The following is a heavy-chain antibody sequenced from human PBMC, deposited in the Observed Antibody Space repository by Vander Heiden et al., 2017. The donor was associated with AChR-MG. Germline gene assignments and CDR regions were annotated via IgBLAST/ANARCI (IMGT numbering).Heavy chain of an antibody. J-gene: IGHJ4*02. CDR3: VRRGGGF. CDR2: IYPGDSDT. Sequence: EVQLVQSGAQVKKHGESLMISCKASGYIFGNYWIGWVRQLPGKGLELMGVIYPGDSDTRYRPTFRGQVTISVDKSNSTAYLQWSSLKASDTAIYYCVRRGGGFWGQGTLVTVSS. D-gene: IGHD6-25*01. V-gene: IGHV5-51*01. CDR1: GYIFGNYW.